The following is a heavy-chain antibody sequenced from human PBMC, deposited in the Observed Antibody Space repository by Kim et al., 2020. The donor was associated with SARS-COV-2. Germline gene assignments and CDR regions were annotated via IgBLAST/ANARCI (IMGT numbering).Heavy chain of an antibody. J-gene: IGHJ4*02. Sequence: IGYADSVTGRFTISRDNAKNSLYLQMNSLRAEDTALYYCAKEDGYSSFFDYWGQGTLVTVSS. V-gene: IGHV3-9*01. CDR2: I. D-gene: IGHD6-13*01. CDR3: AKEDGYSSFFDY.